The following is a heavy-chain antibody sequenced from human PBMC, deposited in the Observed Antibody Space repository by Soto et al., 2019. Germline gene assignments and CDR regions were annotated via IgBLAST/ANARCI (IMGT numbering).Heavy chain of an antibody. Sequence: SVKVSFKSSGGTFSNSAIIWVRQAPGQGLEWMGGILPIFGTTKYAQKLQGRITISAEEFSSTAYMELNILRSEDTAVYYFATPADALDTPTIKGLPXWGQVSLFTVSX. CDR2: ILPIFGTT. CDR3: ATPADALDTPTIKGLPX. J-gene: IGHJ4*02. V-gene: IGHV1-69*13. CDR1: GGTFSNSA. D-gene: IGHD5-18*01.